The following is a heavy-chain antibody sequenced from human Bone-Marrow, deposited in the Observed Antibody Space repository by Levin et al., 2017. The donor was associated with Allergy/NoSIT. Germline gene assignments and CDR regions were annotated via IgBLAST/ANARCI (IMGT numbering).Heavy chain of an antibody. Sequence: TGGSLRLSCEGSGFTFSNFGIHWVRQAPGKGLEWVALISYDGSNRYYADSLKGRLTVSRDNSKNTAYLQMNSLRPEDTALYYCAKTGEETYASLRGPLDSWGQGTLVTVSS. J-gene: IGHJ4*02. CDR3: AKTGEETYASLRGPLDS. CDR2: ISYDGSNR. V-gene: IGHV3-30*18. CDR1: GFTFSNFG. D-gene: IGHD3-10*01.